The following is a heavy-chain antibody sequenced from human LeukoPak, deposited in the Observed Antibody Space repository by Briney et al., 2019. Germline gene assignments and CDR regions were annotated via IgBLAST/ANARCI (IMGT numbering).Heavy chain of an antibody. J-gene: IGHJ3*02. D-gene: IGHD3-22*01. CDR3: ARAHDSSGYNSEGLDAFDI. CDR2: ISGSSYYI. Sequence: PGGSLRLSCVASGFTFSSYTVNWVRQTPGKGLEWVSSISGSSYYIYYADSVRGRFTISRDNAKNSLYLQMNSLRAEDTAVYYCARAHDSSGYNSEGLDAFDIWGQGTMVTVSS. V-gene: IGHV3-21*04. CDR1: GFTFSSYT.